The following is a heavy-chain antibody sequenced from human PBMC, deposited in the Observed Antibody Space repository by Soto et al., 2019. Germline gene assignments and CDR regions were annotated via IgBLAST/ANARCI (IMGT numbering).Heavy chain of an antibody. D-gene: IGHD2-2*01. CDR1: GDSVSGNGAA. J-gene: IGHJ6*02. Sequence: SQTLSLTCAIFGDSVSGNGAAWNWIRQSPSRGLEWLGRTFYTSKWGYEYAESVRSRITINADTSKNQFSLQVTSVTPEDTAVYYCAMGRLTYHVIDVWGHGSTVTVSS. V-gene: IGHV6-1*01. CDR2: TFYTSKWGY. CDR3: AMGRLTYHVIDV.